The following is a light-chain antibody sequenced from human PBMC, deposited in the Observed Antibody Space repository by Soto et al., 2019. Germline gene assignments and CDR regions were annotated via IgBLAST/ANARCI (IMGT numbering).Light chain of an antibody. J-gene: IGKJ5*01. CDR3: QHRSNWPPIT. V-gene: IGKV3-11*01. CDR1: ESIRNY. Sequence: ELVLTQSPATLSCSPGERDTLSCRSSESIRNYLAWYQQKPGQAPRLLIYDASNRATGIPPRFSGSGSGTDFILTITRLEPEDFAVYYCQHRSNWPPITFGQGTRLEI. CDR2: DAS.